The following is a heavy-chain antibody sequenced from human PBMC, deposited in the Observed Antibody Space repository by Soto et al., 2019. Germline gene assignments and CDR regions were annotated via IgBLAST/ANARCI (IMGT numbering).Heavy chain of an antibody. Sequence: QVQLQESGPGLVKPSETLSLTCTVSGGSISSYYWSWIRQPPGKGLEWIGYIYYSGSTNYNPSLRSQVTISVDTSKNQFSLKLNSMTAADTAVYYCARHNYGSGSTYFDYWGQGTLVTVSS. J-gene: IGHJ4*02. V-gene: IGHV4-59*08. CDR3: ARHNYGSGSTYFDY. CDR1: GGSISSYY. D-gene: IGHD3-10*01. CDR2: IYYSGST.